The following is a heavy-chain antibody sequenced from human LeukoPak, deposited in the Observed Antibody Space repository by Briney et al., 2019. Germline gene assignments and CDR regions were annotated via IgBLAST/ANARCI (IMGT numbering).Heavy chain of an antibody. Sequence: ASVKVSCKASGYAFSSYGFTWVRQAPGQGLEWMGWINTYNGNTQYAPKLKGRVTTTTDTSTSTAYMELRSLTSDDTAVYYCAREGVATIDTNWFDPWGQGTLVTVSS. CDR1: GYAFSSYG. D-gene: IGHD5-12*01. CDR2: INTYNGNT. CDR3: AREGVATIDTNWFDP. J-gene: IGHJ5*02. V-gene: IGHV1-18*01.